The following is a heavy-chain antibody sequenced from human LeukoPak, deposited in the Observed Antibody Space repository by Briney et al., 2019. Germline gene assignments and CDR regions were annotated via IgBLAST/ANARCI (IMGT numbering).Heavy chain of an antibody. J-gene: IGHJ4*02. CDR2: ISGYQGST. Sequence: ASVKVSCKASGYTFTNYGITWVRQAPGQGLEWMGWISGYQGSTKYAQNFQGRVTMTIDTSTSTAYMDLRSLRSDDTAVYYCARSESGGWYTIDYWGQGTLVTVSS. D-gene: IGHD6-19*01. CDR3: ARSESGGWYTIDY. CDR1: GYTFTNYG. V-gene: IGHV1-18*01.